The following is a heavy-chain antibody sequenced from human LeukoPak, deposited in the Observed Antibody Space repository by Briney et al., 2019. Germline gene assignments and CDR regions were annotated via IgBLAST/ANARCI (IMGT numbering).Heavy chain of an antibody. Sequence: ASVKISCKASGYTFTGYYMHWVRQAPGQGLEWMGWINPNSGGTNYAQKFQGRVTMTRDTSISTAYMELSRLRSDDTAVYYCAGSLSSGYYGSRGPDYWGQGTLVTVSS. V-gene: IGHV1-2*02. J-gene: IGHJ4*02. D-gene: IGHD3-22*01. CDR2: INPNSGGT. CDR3: AGSLSSGYYGSRGPDY. CDR1: GYTFTGYY.